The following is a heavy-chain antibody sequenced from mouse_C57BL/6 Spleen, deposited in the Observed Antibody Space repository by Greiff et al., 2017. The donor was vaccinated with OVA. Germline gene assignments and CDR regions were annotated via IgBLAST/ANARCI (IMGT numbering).Heavy chain of an antibody. V-gene: IGHV1-69*01. Sequence: QVQLKQPGAELVMPGASVKLSCKASGYTFTSYWMHWVKQRPGQGLEWIGEIDPSDSYTNYNQKFKGKSTLTVDKSSSTAYMQLSSLTSEDSAVYYCARTGTRGNYWGQGTTLTVSS. D-gene: IGHD4-1*01. CDR1: GYTFTSYW. J-gene: IGHJ2*01. CDR3: ARTGTRGNY. CDR2: IDPSDSYT.